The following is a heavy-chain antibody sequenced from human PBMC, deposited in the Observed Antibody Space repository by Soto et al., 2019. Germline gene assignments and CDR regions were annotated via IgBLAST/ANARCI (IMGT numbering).Heavy chain of an antibody. D-gene: IGHD3-16*02. Sequence: EVQLLESGGGLVQPGGSLRLSCAASGFTFSSYAMSWVHQAPGKGLEWVSAISGSGGSTYYADSVKGRFTISRDNSKNTLYLQMNSLRAEDTAVYYCAKAGIMITFGGVIAVDYWGQGTLVTVSS. CDR2: ISGSGGST. CDR1: GFTFSSYA. V-gene: IGHV3-23*01. J-gene: IGHJ4*02. CDR3: AKAGIMITFGGVIAVDY.